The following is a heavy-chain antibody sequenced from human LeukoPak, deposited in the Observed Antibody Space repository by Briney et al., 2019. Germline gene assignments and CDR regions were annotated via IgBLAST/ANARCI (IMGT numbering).Heavy chain of an antibody. D-gene: IGHD5-18*01. V-gene: IGHV3-11*01. Sequence: GGSLRLSCAASGFTFSDYYMSWIRQAPGKGLEWVSYISSSGSTIYYADSVKGRLTISRDNAKNSLYLQMNSLRAEDTAVYYCASGYSYDDAFDIWGQGTMVTVSS. CDR3: ASGYSYDDAFDI. CDR2: ISSSGSTI. J-gene: IGHJ3*02. CDR1: GFTFSDYY.